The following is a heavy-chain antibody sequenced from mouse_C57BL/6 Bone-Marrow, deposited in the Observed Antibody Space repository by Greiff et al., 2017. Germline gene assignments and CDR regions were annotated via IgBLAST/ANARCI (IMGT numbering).Heavy chain of an antibody. CDR3: TTHYGSSHWYFDV. J-gene: IGHJ1*03. V-gene: IGHV14-4*01. CDR1: GFNIKDDY. CDR2: IDPENGDT. D-gene: IGHD1-1*01. Sequence: EVQLQQSGAELVRPGASVKLSCTASGFNIKDDYMHWVKQRPEQGLEWIGWIDPENGDTEYASKFQGKATITADTSSNTAYLQLSSLTSEDTAVYYCTTHYGSSHWYFDVWGTGTTVTSPQ.